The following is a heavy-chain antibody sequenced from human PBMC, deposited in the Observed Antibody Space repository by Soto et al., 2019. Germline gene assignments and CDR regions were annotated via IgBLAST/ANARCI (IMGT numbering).Heavy chain of an antibody. CDR1: GFTFSNAW. J-gene: IGHJ6*02. Sequence: GGSLRLSCAASGFTFSNAWMSWVRQAPGKGLEWVGRIKSKTDGGTTDYAAPVKGRFTISRDDSKNTLYLQMNSLKTEDTAVYYCTTPGSHSGWYYYYGMDVWGQGTTVTVSS. CDR2: IKSKTDGGTT. D-gene: IGHD6-19*01. V-gene: IGHV3-15*01. CDR3: TTPGSHSGWYYYYGMDV.